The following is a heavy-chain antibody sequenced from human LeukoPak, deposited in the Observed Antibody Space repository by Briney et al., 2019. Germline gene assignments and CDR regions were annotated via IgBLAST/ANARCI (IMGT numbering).Heavy chain of an antibody. J-gene: IGHJ6*03. V-gene: IGHV1-2*02. D-gene: IGHD2-15*01. Sequence: ASVKVSCKASGYTFTGYYMHWVRQAPGQGLEWMGWINPNSGGTNYAQKFQGRVTMTRDTSISTAYMELSRLRSDDTAVYYCASSPPYCSGGSCYPYYYYYMDVWGKGTTVTVSS. CDR3: ASSPPYCSGGSCYPYYYYYMDV. CDR2: INPNSGGT. CDR1: GYTFTGYY.